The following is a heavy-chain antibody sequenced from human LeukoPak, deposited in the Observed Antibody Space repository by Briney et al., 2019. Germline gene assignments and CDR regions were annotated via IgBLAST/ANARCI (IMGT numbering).Heavy chain of an antibody. J-gene: IGHJ4*02. V-gene: IGHV3-23*01. CDR1: GFTFNSYA. D-gene: IGHD6-13*01. CDR2: ISGSGGST. CDR3: AKDPSRYKYSSSWYFDY. Sequence: GGSLRLSCAASGFTFNSYAMSWARQAPGKGLEWVSAISGSGGSTYYADSVKGRFTISGDNSKNTLYLQMNSLRAEDTAVYYCAKDPSRYKYSSSWYFDYWGQGTLVTVSS.